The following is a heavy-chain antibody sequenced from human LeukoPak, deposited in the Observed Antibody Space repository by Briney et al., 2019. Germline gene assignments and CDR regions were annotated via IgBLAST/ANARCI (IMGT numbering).Heavy chain of an antibody. V-gene: IGHV4-59*08. Sequence: SETLSLTCTVSGGSISSYYWSWIRQPPGKGLEWIGYIYYSGSTNYNPSLKSRITISVDTSKNQFSLKLSSVTAADTAVYYCARTPRVYDFWSGSPDYWGQGTLVTVSS. CDR3: ARTPRVYDFWSGSPDY. J-gene: IGHJ4*02. CDR2: IYYSGST. CDR1: GGSISSYY. D-gene: IGHD3-3*01.